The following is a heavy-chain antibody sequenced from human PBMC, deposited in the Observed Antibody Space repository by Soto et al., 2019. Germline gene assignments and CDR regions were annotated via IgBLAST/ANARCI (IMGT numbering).Heavy chain of an antibody. CDR3: AREASAVICFDY. Sequence: ASLKVSCKASGYIFTAYSMRWVRQAPGQGLEWVGWFNPNSGDTIYAQKFQGSVTLTGDTSISTAYMELYSLTSDDTAVYYCAREASAVICFDYWGQGTLVTVAS. J-gene: IGHJ4*02. D-gene: IGHD6-19*01. V-gene: IGHV1-2*02. CDR1: GYIFTAYS. CDR2: FNPNSGDT.